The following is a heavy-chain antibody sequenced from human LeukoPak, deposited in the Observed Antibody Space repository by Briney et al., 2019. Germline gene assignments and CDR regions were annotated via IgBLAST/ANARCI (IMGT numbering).Heavy chain of an antibody. CDR2: INPSGGST. D-gene: IGHD2-8*01. CDR1: GYTFTSYY. J-gene: IGHJ4*02. CDR3: ARDRVRCTNGVCYTMAY. V-gene: IGHV1-46*01. Sequence: ASVKVSCKASGYTFTSYYMHWVRRAPGQGLEWMGIINPSGGSTSYAQKFQGRVTMTRDMSTSTVYMELSSLRSEDTAVYYCARDRVRCTNGVCYTMAYWGQGTLVTVSS.